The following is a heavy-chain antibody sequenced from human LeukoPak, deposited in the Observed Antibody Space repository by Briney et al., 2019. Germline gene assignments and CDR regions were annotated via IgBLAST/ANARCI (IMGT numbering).Heavy chain of an antibody. J-gene: IGHJ4*02. CDR1: GYTFTDYY. CDR3: ATVESSSWD. CDR2: VDPEDGET. D-gene: IGHD6-13*01. V-gene: IGHV1-69-2*01. Sequence: ASVKVSCKASGYTFTDYYMHWVPQAPGKGLEWMGLVDPEDGETIYAEKFQGRVTITADTSTDTAYMELSSLRSEDTAVYYCATVESSSWDWGQGTLVTVSS.